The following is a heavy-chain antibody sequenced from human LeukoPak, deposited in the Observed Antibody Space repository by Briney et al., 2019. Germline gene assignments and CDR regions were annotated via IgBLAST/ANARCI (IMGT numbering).Heavy chain of an antibody. CDR3: ATVAGDCSGGRCYLLRFDY. CDR1: GFTFSNYW. V-gene: IGHV3-7*01. D-gene: IGHD2-15*01. J-gene: IGHJ4*02. CDR2: IKLDGSTK. Sequence: GGSLRLSCAASGFTFSNYWMSWVRQAPGKGLEWVANIKLDGSTKDYVDSVKGRFTISRDNAKNSLYLQMNSLRGDDTAVYYCATVAGDCSGGRCYLLRFDYWGQGTLVTVSS.